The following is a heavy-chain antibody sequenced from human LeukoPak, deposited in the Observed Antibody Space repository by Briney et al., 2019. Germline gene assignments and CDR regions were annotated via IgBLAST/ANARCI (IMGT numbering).Heavy chain of an antibody. V-gene: IGHV1-2*02. CDR2: INPNSGYT. CDR3: ARDGVPAARFDY. Sequence: ASVKVSCKASGYIFTGYYMHWVRQAPGQGLEWMGWINPNSGYTDYALEFQGRVTMTRDTSISTVYMELNSLASDDTAVYYCARDGVPAARFDYWGQGTLVTVSS. CDR1: GYIFTGYY. J-gene: IGHJ4*02. D-gene: IGHD2-2*01.